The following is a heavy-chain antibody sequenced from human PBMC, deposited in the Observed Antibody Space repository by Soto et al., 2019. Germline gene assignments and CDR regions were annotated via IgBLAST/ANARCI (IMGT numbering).Heavy chain of an antibody. CDR3: AKGYSGSYPGGADY. Sequence: QVQLVESGGGVVQPGRSLRLSCSAAGFTFSTYAMTWVGQAPGKGLGWVAIISYDGSKEYFAESVKGRFTISRDNSKNTLYLQLNSLRAEDTAVYYCAKGYSGSYPGGADYWGQGTLVTVSS. CDR2: ISYDGSKE. J-gene: IGHJ4*02. V-gene: IGHV3-30*18. CDR1: GFTFSTYA. D-gene: IGHD1-26*01.